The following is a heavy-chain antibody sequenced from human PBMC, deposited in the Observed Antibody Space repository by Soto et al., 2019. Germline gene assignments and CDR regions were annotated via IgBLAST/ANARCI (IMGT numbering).Heavy chain of an antibody. D-gene: IGHD3-22*01. CDR3: ARDPIFYYASSGYGGSYFDY. CDR2: IYHSGST. Sequence: PSETLSLTCAVSGASVTSDDYYWSCIRQPPGKGLEWIGYIYHSGSTYYNPSLKSRVSISIDTSQNQFSLKLTSLTAADTAVYYCARDPIFYYASSGYGGSYFDYWGQGSRVTVSS. V-gene: IGHV4-30-4*01. CDR1: GASVTSDDYY. J-gene: IGHJ4*02.